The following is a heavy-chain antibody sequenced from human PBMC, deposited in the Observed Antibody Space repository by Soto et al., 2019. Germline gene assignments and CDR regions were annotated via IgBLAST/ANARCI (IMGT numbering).Heavy chain of an antibody. V-gene: IGHV3-74*01. CDR2: INSDGSST. J-gene: IGHJ6*02. Sequence: EVQLVESGGGLVQPGGSLRLSCAASGFTFSNHWMHWVRQVPGKGLVWVSRINSDGSSTSYADSVNGRFTISRDNAKNTLYLEMNSLRVEDTAVFYCARDFCRNGVCLDVWGQGTTVTVSS. CDR3: ARDFCRNGVCLDV. CDR1: GFTFSNHW. D-gene: IGHD2-8*01.